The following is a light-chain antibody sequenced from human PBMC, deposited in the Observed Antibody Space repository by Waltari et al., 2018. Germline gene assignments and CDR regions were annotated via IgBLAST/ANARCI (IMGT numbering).Light chain of an antibody. Sequence: EIVMPQSPASLSVSPGDRVTLSCRASQSVGTSLAWYQQRPGRAPRLLVYRASTRASDIPARFSGSGSGTDFTLSISTLQSEDFAVYYCQQYDDWPRTFGQGTKVEIK. CDR1: QSVGTS. CDR3: QQYDDWPRT. J-gene: IGKJ1*01. CDR2: RAS. V-gene: IGKV3-15*01.